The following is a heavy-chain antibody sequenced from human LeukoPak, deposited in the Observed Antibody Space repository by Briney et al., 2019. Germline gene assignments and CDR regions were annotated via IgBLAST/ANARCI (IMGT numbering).Heavy chain of an antibody. CDR2: IIPILGIA. J-gene: IGHJ4*02. Sequence: SVKVSCKASGGTFSSYAISWVRQGPGQGLEWMGRIIPILGIANYAQKFQGRVTITADKSTSTAYMELSSLRSEDTAVYYCARAYSYGSPFDYWGQGTLVTVSS. CDR3: ARAYSYGSPFDY. CDR1: GGTFSSYA. V-gene: IGHV1-69*04. D-gene: IGHD5-18*01.